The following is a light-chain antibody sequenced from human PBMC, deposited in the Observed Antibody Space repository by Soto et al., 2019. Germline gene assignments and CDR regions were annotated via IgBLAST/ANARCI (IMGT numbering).Light chain of an antibody. Sequence: EIVLTQSPGTLSLSPGARATLSXRASQSVSSSYLAWYQQKPGQAPRLLIYGASSRATGIPDRFSGSGSGTDFTLTINRLEPEDFAVYYCQQCGSSITFGQGTRLEIK. J-gene: IGKJ5*01. CDR1: QSVSSSY. CDR3: QQCGSSIT. CDR2: GAS. V-gene: IGKV3-20*01.